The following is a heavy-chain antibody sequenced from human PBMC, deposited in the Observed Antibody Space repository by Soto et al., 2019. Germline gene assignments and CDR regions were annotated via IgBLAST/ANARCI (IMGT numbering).Heavy chain of an antibody. J-gene: IGHJ6*02. CDR2: INHSGST. CDR1: GGSFSGYY. V-gene: IGHV4-34*01. Sequence: SETLSLTCAVYGGSFSGYYWSWIRQPPGKGREWIGEINHSGSTNYNPSLKSRVTISVDTSKDQFSLKLSSVTAADTAVYYCARGFLRFLEWLPRDYGMDVWGQGTTVTVSS. D-gene: IGHD3-3*01. CDR3: ARGFLRFLEWLPRDYGMDV.